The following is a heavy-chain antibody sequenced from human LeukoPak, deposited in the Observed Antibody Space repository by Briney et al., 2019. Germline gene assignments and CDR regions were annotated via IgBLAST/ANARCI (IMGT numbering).Heavy chain of an antibody. CDR1: GFTFSTYW. CDR2: IDHDGINT. D-gene: IGHD3-9*01. CDR3: ARVLERYFDWLRGYMDV. Sequence: GGSLRLSCAASGFTFSTYWMHWVRQAPGKGLVWVSRIDHDGINTYYADSVKGRFTISRDNAKNTLYLRMNSLRAEDTAVYYCARVLERYFDWLRGYMDVWGKGTTVTVSS. V-gene: IGHV3-74*01. J-gene: IGHJ6*03.